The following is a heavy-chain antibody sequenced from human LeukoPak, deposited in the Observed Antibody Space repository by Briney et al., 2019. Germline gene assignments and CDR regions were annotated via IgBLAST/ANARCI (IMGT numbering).Heavy chain of an antibody. Sequence: PSETLSLTCAVYGGSLSGYYWSWIRQPPGKGLEWIGEINHSGSTNYNPSHKSRGTISVDTSKNQFSLKLSSVTAADTAVYYCARGGWREGTTARFLTPFDYWGQGTLVTVSS. J-gene: IGHJ4*02. CDR2: INHSGST. V-gene: IGHV4-34*01. D-gene: IGHD6-6*01. CDR3: ARGGWREGTTARFLTPFDY. CDR1: GGSLSGYY.